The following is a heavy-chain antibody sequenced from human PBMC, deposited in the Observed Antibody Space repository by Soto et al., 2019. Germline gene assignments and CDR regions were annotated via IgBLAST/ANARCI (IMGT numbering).Heavy chain of an antibody. J-gene: IGHJ6*03. CDR3: ARDRDIVVVPAAMDDYYYYMDV. CDR1: GGSFSGYY. V-gene: IGHV4-34*01. Sequence: PSETLSLTCAVYGGSFSGYYWSWIRQPPGKGLEWIGEINHSGSTNYNPSLKSRVTISVDTSKNQFSLKLSSVTAADTAVYYCARDRDIVVVPAAMDDYYYYMDVWDKGTTVTVSS. D-gene: IGHD2-2*01. CDR2: INHSGST.